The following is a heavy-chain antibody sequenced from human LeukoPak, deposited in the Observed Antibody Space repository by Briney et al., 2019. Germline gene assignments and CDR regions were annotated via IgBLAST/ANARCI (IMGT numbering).Heavy chain of an antibody. J-gene: IGHJ4*02. CDR3: ARDRGCGGDCYILYYFDY. V-gene: IGHV3-21*01. CDR1: GFTFSSYT. CDR2: ISSSSSYI. Sequence: TGGSLRLSCAASGFTFSSYTMNWVRQAPGKGLEWVSSISSSSSYIYYADSVKGRFTISRDNAKNSLYLQMNSLRAEDTAVYYCARDRGCGGDCYILYYFDYWGQGTLVTVSS. D-gene: IGHD2-21*02.